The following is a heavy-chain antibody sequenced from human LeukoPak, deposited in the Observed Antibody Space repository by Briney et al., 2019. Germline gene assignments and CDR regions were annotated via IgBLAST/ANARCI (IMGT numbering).Heavy chain of an antibody. V-gene: IGHV3-11*04. CDR1: GFTFSDYY. J-gene: IGHJ4*02. CDR2: ISTSGTTM. CDR3: AKLHGYNFDY. D-gene: IGHD5-24*01. Sequence: GGSLRLSCAASGFTFSDYYMSWIRQAPGKGLEWVSYISTSGTTMYYADSVKGRFTISRDNAKNSLYLQMNSLRAEDTAVYYCAKLHGYNFDYWGQGTLITVSS.